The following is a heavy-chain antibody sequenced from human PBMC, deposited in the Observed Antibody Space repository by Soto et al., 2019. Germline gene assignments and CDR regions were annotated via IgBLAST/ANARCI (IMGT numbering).Heavy chain of an antibody. Sequence: ASVKVSGTASGGTFSSYAISCVRQAPGQGLEWMGGIIPIFGTANYAQKFQGRVTITADESTSTAYMELSSLRSEDTAVYYCARSKDIVLVPAAMRGAYYYYGMDVWGQGTTVTVSS. CDR3: ARSKDIVLVPAAMRGAYYYYGMDV. CDR2: IIPIFGTA. J-gene: IGHJ6*02. D-gene: IGHD2-2*01. V-gene: IGHV1-69*13. CDR1: GGTFSSYA.